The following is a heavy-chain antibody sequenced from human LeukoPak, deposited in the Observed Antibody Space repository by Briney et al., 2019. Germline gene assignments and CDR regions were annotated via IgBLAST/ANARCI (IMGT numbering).Heavy chain of an antibody. CDR3: ARDTSYYYDSSGYSDY. D-gene: IGHD3-22*01. V-gene: IGHV1-2*06. Sequence: ASVKVSCKASGYTFTGYYIQWVRQAPGQGLEWMGRINPNSGGTNYAQKFQGRVTMTRDTSISTVYMELSRLRSDDTAVYYCARDTSYYYDSSGYSDYWGQGTLVTVSS. J-gene: IGHJ4*02. CDR1: GYTFTGYY. CDR2: INPNSGGT.